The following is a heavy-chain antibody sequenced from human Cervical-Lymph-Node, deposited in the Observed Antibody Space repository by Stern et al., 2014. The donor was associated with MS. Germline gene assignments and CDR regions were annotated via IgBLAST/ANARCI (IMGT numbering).Heavy chain of an antibody. V-gene: IGHV1-69*06. CDR1: GGTLSHLA. CDR3: AKDPPLGVLLEGGYKYFDVDV. J-gene: IGHJ6*02. D-gene: IGHD3-3*01. Sequence: VQLVQSGAEVKKPGSSVKVSCKAPGGTLSHLAISWVRQTPGQGIEWMGGIIPIFNTAAYAQKFQGRVTITADKSTNTVYMEVSSLRPEDTAVYYCAKDPPLGVLLEGGYKYFDVDVWGQGTTVTVSS. CDR2: IIPIFNTA.